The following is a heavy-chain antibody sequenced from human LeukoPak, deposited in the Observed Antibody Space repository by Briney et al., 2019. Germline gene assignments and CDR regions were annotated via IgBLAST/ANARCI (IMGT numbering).Heavy chain of an antibody. D-gene: IGHD3-22*01. Sequence: PGGSLRLSCAASGFTFSSYSMNWVRQAPGKGLEWVSSISSSSSYIYYADSVKGRFTISRDNAKNSLYLQMNSLRAEDTAVYYCARQQRITMIVVVAAGFDYWGQGTLVTVSS. J-gene: IGHJ4*02. CDR2: ISSSSSYI. CDR3: ARQQRITMIVVVAAGFDY. V-gene: IGHV3-21*01. CDR1: GFTFSSYS.